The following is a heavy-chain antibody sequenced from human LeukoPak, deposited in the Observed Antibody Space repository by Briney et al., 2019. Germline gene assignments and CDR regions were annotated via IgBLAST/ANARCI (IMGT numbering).Heavy chain of an antibody. CDR2: IYHSGTT. D-gene: IGHD2-15*01. CDR1: GGSIGSGGYS. CDR3: ARGVYCSGGNCYFDY. Sequence: SETLSLTCAVSGGSIGSGGYSWNWIRQPPGKGLEWIGYIYHSGTTYYNPSLNSRVTISVDRSNNQFSLKLSSVTAADTAVYHCARGVYCSGGNCYFDYWGQGTLVTVSS. J-gene: IGHJ4*02. V-gene: IGHV4-30-2*01.